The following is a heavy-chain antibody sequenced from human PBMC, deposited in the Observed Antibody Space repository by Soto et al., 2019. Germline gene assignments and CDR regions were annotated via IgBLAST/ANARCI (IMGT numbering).Heavy chain of an antibody. CDR1: GFTFSSYG. V-gene: IGHV3-30*18. Sequence: QVQLVESGGGVVQPGRSLRLSCAASGFTFSSYGMHWVRQAPGKGLEWVAVISYDGSNKYYADSVKGRFTISRDNSKYTLYLQMTSLRAEETGVYYCAKDRGSYCFDYWGQGTLVTVSS. CDR2: ISYDGSNK. J-gene: IGHJ4*02. D-gene: IGHD1-26*01. CDR3: AKDRGSYCFDY.